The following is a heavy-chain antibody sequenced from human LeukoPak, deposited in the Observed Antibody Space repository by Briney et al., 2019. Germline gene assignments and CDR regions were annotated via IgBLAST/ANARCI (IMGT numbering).Heavy chain of an antibody. V-gene: IGHV3-30*18. CDR2: ISYDGTNK. Sequence: GGSLRLSCAASGFTFSSYGMHWVRQAPGKGLEWVAVISYDGTNKDYADSVKGRFTISRDNSKNTLYPQMNSLRAEDTAVYYCAKDRVDGYGDYYFDYWGQGTLVTVSS. D-gene: IGHD4-17*01. CDR3: AKDRVDGYGDYYFDY. J-gene: IGHJ4*02. CDR1: GFTFSSYG.